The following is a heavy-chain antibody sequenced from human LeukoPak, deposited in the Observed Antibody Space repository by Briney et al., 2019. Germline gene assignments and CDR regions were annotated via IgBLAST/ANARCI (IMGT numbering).Heavy chain of an antibody. V-gene: IGHV1-18*01. CDR2: ISAYNGNT. Sequence: ASVKVSCKASGYTFTSYGISWVRQAPGQGLEWMGWISAYNGNTNYAQKLQGRVTITTDTSTSTAYMELRSLRSDDTAVYYCARDTVVVVAATAVSDYWGQGTLVTVSS. CDR1: GYTFTSYG. J-gene: IGHJ4*02. CDR3: ARDTVVVVAATAVSDY. D-gene: IGHD2-15*01.